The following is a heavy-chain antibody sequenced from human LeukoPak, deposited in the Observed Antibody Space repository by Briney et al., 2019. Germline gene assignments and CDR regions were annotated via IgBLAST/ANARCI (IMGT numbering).Heavy chain of an antibody. CDR3: ARVEGSSGPSRAFDI. D-gene: IGHD3-22*01. J-gene: IGHJ3*02. CDR1: GFTFSSFW. V-gene: IGHV3-21*01. CDR2: ISSSSSYI. Sequence: GGSLRLSCAASGFTFSSFWMTWVRQAPGKGLEWVSSISSSSSYIYYADSVKGRFTISRDNAKNSLYLQMNSLRAEDTAVYYCARVEGSSGPSRAFDIWGQGTMVTVSS.